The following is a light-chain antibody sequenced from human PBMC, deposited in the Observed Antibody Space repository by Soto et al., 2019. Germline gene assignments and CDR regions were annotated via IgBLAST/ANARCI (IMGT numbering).Light chain of an antibody. Sequence: DIQMTQSPSTLSASVGDTVTVTCRASQSVSGWLSWYQQKPGKAPKLLIYDASSLESGVPSRFSGSGSGTDFTLTISSLHPEDFAVYFCQQFKNYPITFGQGTRREIK. CDR3: QQFKNYPIT. J-gene: IGKJ5*01. CDR1: QSVSGW. V-gene: IGKV1-5*01. CDR2: DAS.